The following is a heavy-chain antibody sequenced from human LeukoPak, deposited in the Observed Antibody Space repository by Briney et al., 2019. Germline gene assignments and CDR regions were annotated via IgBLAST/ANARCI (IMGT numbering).Heavy chain of an antibody. CDR2: IYSGGST. J-gene: IGHJ4*02. V-gene: IGHV3-53*01. CDR3: ASSLGARPPPGY. CDR1: GFTVSSNY. Sequence: GGSLRLSCAASGFTVSSNYMSWVRQAPGKGVEWVSVIYSGGSTYYADSVKGRFTISRDNSKNTLYLQMNSLRAEDTAVYYCASSLGARPPPGYWGQGTLVTVSS. D-gene: IGHD3-16*01.